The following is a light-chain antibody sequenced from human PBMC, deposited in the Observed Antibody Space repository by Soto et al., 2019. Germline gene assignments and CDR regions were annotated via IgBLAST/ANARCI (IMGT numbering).Light chain of an antibody. Sequence: QAVVTQPPSASGTPGQRVTISCSGSNSNIGSNFIYWYQQVPGTAPKLLIYSNNQRASGVPDRFSASKSGTSASLAISGLQSEDEADYYCVTWDDSLSGVVFGGGTKLTVL. V-gene: IGLV1-47*02. CDR3: VTWDDSLSGVV. CDR1: NSNIGSNF. CDR2: SNN. J-gene: IGLJ3*02.